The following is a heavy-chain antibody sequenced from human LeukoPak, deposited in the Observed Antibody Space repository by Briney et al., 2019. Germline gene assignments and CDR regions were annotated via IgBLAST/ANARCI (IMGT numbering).Heavy chain of an antibody. Sequence: SETLSLTCTVSGGSVSSGSYYWSWIRQPPGKGLEWIGYIYYSGSTNYNPSLKSRVTISVDTSKNQFSLKLSSVTAADTAVYYCASFVVVTAIYYSDYWGQGTLVTVSS. CDR3: ASFVVVTAIYYSDY. J-gene: IGHJ4*02. CDR2: IYYSGST. V-gene: IGHV4-61*01. CDR1: GGSVSSGSYY. D-gene: IGHD2-21*02.